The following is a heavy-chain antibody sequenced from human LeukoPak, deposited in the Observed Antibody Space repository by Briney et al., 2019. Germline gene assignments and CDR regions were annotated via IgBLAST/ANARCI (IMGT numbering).Heavy chain of an antibody. D-gene: IGHD6-19*01. V-gene: IGHV3-30-3*01. CDR1: GFTFSSYA. J-gene: IGHJ2*01. CDR3: ARGSGRYWYFDL. Sequence: GGSLRLSCAASGFTFSSYAMHWVRQAPGKGLEGVAVISYDGSNKYYADSVKGRFTISRDNSKNTLYLQMDSLRAEDTAVYYCARGSGRYWYFDLWGCGTLVTVSS. CDR2: ISYDGSNK.